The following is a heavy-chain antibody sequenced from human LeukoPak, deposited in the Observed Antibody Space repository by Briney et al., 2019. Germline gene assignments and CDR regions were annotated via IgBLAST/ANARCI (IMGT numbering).Heavy chain of an antibody. D-gene: IGHD3-22*01. Sequence: SETLSLTCTVSGGSISNYYWSWIRQPPGKGLEWTGYIYYSGSTNCNPSLKSRVTISVDTSKNQFSLNLSSVTAADTAMYYCARDRSPEGYYDSSHWDYYHGMDVWGQGTTVTVSS. CDR2: IYYSGST. V-gene: IGHV4-59*01. J-gene: IGHJ6*02. CDR1: GGSISNYY. CDR3: ARDRSPEGYYDSSHWDYYHGMDV.